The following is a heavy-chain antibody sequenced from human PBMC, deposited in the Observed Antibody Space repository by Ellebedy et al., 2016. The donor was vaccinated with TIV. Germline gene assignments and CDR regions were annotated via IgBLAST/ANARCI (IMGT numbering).Heavy chain of an antibody. Sequence: SLKISCAASGFTFSDYYMSWIRQAPGKGLEWVSGISWNSGSIGYADSVKGRFTISRDNAKNSLYLQMNSLRAEDTALYYCAKAFCSSTSCYPDYWGQGTLVTVSS. CDR1: GFTFSDYY. D-gene: IGHD2-2*01. J-gene: IGHJ4*02. CDR3: AKAFCSSTSCYPDY. CDR2: ISWNSGSI. V-gene: IGHV3-9*01.